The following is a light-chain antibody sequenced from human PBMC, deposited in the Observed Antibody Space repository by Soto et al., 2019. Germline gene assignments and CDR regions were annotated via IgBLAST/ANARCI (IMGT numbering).Light chain of an antibody. Sequence: EIVLTQSPATLSLSPGERATLSYRASQSVSSYLAWYQQKPGQAPRLLIYDASNRATGIPARFSGSGSGTDFTLTISSLEPEDFAVYYCQQRSNFITFGQGTRLEI. CDR2: DAS. CDR1: QSVSSY. CDR3: QQRSNFIT. V-gene: IGKV3-11*01. J-gene: IGKJ5*01.